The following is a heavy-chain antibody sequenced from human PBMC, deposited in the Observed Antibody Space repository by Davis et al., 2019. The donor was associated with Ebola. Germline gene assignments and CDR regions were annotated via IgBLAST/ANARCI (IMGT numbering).Heavy chain of an antibody. CDR2: IDPSDSYT. D-gene: IGHD3-10*01. J-gene: IGHJ6*03. CDR3: ARLGFRGAYYYMDV. CDR1: GYTFTSYG. Sequence: KVSCKASGYTFTSYGISWVRQAPGQGLEWMGRIDPSDSYTNYSPSFQGHVTISADKSISTAYLQWSSLKASDTAMYYCARLGFRGAYYYMDVWGKGTTVTVSS. V-gene: IGHV5-10-1*01.